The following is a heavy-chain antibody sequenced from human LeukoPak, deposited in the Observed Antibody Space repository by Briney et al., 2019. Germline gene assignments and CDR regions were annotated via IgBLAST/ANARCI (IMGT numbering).Heavy chain of an antibody. V-gene: IGHV3-30*02. D-gene: IGHD6-19*01. J-gene: IGHJ6*02. CDR1: GFTFSSYG. CDR2: IRYDGSNK. CDR3: ARELSGSPEGMDV. Sequence: GGSLRLSCAASGFTFSSYGMHWVRQAPGKGLEWVAFIRYDGSNKYYADSVKGRFTISRDNSKNTLYLQMNSLRAEDTAVYYCARELSGSPEGMDVWGQGTTVTASS.